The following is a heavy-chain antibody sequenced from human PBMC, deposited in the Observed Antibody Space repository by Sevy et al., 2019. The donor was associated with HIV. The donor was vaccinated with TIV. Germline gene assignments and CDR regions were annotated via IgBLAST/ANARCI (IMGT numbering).Heavy chain of an antibody. Sequence: ASVKVSCKASGGTFSSYAISWVRQAPGQGLEWMGGIIPIFGTANYAQMFQGRVTITADESTSTAYMELSSLRSEDTAVYYCARAPIAAAGTSHIDYYYYGMDVWGQGTTVTVSS. CDR2: IIPIFGTA. J-gene: IGHJ6*02. V-gene: IGHV1-69*13. CDR1: GGTFSSYA. D-gene: IGHD6-13*01. CDR3: ARAPIAAAGTSHIDYYYYGMDV.